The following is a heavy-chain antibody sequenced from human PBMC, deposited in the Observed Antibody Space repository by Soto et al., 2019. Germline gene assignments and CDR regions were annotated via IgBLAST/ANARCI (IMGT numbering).Heavy chain of an antibody. D-gene: IGHD6-13*01. CDR2: MNPNSGNT. Sequence: GASVKVSCKASGYTFTSYDINWVRHATGQGLEWMGWMNPNSGNTGYAQSLQGRVTVTTDTSTSTAYMELRALRSDDTAVYYGARVGVSSSYLDVWGPGPLVTVSS. CDR1: GYTFTSYD. J-gene: IGHJ4*02. CDR3: ARVGVSSSYLDV. V-gene: IGHV1-8*01.